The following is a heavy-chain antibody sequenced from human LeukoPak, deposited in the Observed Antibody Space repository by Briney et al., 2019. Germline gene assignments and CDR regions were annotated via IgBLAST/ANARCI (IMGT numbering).Heavy chain of an antibody. J-gene: IGHJ4*02. CDR1: GYTFTGYY. CDR2: INPNSGGT. D-gene: IGHD2-2*01. Sequence: ASVKVSCKASGYTFTGYYMHWVRQAPGQGLEWMGWINPNSGGTNYAQKFQGRVTMTRDTSISTAYMELSRLRSDDTAVYYCARDKEGVPAAAYYFDYWGQGTLVTVSS. V-gene: IGHV1-2*02. CDR3: ARDKEGVPAAAYYFDY.